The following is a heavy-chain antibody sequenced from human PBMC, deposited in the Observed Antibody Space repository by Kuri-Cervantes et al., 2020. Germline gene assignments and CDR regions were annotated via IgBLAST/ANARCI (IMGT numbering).Heavy chain of an antibody. CDR2: ISAYNGNT. CDR3: AKSQGGPGDREVDS. CDR1: GYTFTYRY. J-gene: IGHJ4*02. Sequence: ASVKVSCKASGYTFTYRYLHWVRQAPGQALEWMGWISAYNGNTNYAQKLQGRVTMTTDTSTSTPYMELRSLRSDDTAVYYCAKSQGGPGDREVDSWGQGTLVTVSS. V-gene: IGHV1-18*04. D-gene: IGHD7-27*01.